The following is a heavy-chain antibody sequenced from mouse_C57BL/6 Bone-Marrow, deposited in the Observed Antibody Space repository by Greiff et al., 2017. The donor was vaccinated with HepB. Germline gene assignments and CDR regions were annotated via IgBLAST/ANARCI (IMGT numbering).Heavy chain of an antibody. CDR2: ISDGGSYT. Sequence: EVHLVESGGGLVKPGGSLKLSCAASGFTFSSYAMSWVRQTPEKRLEWVATISDGGSYTYYPDNVKGRFTISRDNAKNNLYLQMSHLKSEDTAMYYCAREDYYGTDYYAMDYWGQGTSVTVSS. D-gene: IGHD1-1*01. CDR1: GFTFSSYA. V-gene: IGHV5-4*01. CDR3: AREDYYGTDYYAMDY. J-gene: IGHJ4*01.